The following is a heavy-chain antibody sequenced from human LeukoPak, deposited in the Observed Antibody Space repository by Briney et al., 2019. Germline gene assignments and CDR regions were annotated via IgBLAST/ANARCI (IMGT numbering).Heavy chain of an antibody. CDR3: AIIPWERQTEIMANLDY. D-gene: IGHD1-1*01. CDR2: IYPGDSDT. Sequence: GESLKISCKGSGYSFTSYWIGWVRQMPGKGLEWMGIIYPGDSDTRYSPSFQGQVTISADKSISTAYLQWSSLRSEDTAVYYCAIIPWERQTEIMANLDYWGQGTLVTVSS. J-gene: IGHJ4*02. CDR1: GYSFTSYW. V-gene: IGHV5-51*01.